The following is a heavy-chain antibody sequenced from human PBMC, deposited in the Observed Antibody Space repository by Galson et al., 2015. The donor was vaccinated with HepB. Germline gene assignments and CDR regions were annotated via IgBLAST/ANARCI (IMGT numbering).Heavy chain of an antibody. D-gene: IGHD3-22*01. V-gene: IGHV1-46*03. Sequence: SVKVSCKASGYTFTSYYMHWVRQAPGQGLEWMGIINPSGGSTSYAQKFQGRVTMTRDTSTSTVYMELSSLRSEDTAVYYCARDANSSGYHPYWYFDLWGRGTLVTVSS. CDR2: INPSGGST. CDR3: ARDANSSGYHPYWYFDL. CDR1: GYTFTSYY. J-gene: IGHJ2*01.